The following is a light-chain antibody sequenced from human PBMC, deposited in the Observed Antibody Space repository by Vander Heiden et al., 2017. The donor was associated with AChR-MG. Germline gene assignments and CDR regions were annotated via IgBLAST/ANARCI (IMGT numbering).Light chain of an antibody. CDR3: QQDNNWPST. V-gene: IGKV3-15*01. CDR1: QSVSSN. Sequence: EIVMTQSPATLSVSPGERATFSCRASQSVSSNLAWYQQNPGQAPRLLIYCASTRATGIPARFSGSGSGTEFTLTISSLQSEDFAVYYCQQDNNWPSTCGQGTKLEIK. CDR2: CAS. J-gene: IGKJ2*02.